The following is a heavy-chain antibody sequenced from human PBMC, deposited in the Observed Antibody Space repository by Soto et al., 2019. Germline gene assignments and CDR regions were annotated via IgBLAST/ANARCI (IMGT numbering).Heavy chain of an antibody. CDR1: GYTFTSYY. J-gene: IGHJ4*02. CDR3: ARGYTYGGLDY. Sequence: QVQLVQSGAEVKKPGASVKVSCKASGYTFTSYYMHWVRQAPGQGLEWMGIINPSGGSTSYAQKCPGRVTMTRDTSTSTVYMELSSLRSEDTAVYYWARGYTYGGLDYWGQGTLVTVSS. CDR2: INPSGGST. D-gene: IGHD1-20*01. V-gene: IGHV1-46*01.